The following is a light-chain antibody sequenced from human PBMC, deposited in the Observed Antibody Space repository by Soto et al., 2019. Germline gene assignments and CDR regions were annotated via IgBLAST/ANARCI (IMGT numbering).Light chain of an antibody. V-gene: IGKV1-5*03. Sequence: DIQMTQSPSTLSASIGDRISITCRASQSIGTSLAWFQQRPGKAPKLLIYGASSLESAVPPRFSGSVSGTEFTLTIRGLQPDDFATYYCQHYNNHFGPGTKVDIK. CDR1: QSIGTS. J-gene: IGKJ3*01. CDR3: QHYNNH. CDR2: GAS.